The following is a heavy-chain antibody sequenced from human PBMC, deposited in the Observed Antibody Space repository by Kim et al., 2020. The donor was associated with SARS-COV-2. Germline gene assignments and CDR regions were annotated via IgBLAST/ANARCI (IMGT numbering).Heavy chain of an antibody. D-gene: IGHD6-13*01. CDR2: ISYDGSNK. Sequence: GGSLRLSCAASGFTFSSYGMHWVRQAPGKGLEWVAVISYDGSNKYYADSVKGRFTISRDNSKNTLYLQMNSLRAEDTAVYYCAKEEAYSSSWYDFDYWGQGTLVTVSS. CDR1: GFTFSSYG. J-gene: IGHJ4*02. V-gene: IGHV3-30*18. CDR3: AKEEAYSSSWYDFDY.